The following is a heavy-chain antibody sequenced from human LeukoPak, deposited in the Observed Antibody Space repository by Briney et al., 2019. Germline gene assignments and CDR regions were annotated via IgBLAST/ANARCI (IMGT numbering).Heavy chain of an antibody. V-gene: IGHV3-21*01. CDR1: GFTFSSYS. D-gene: IGHD4-17*01. CDR2: ISGSSSYI. Sequence: GGSLRLSCAASGFTFSSYSMNWIRQAPGKGLEWVSSISGSSSYIYYADSVKGRFTISRDNSKNTLYLQMNSLRTEDTAVYYCAKEIWPTVTTPGWTYFDYWGQGTLVTVSS. J-gene: IGHJ4*02. CDR3: AKEIWPTVTTPGWTYFDY.